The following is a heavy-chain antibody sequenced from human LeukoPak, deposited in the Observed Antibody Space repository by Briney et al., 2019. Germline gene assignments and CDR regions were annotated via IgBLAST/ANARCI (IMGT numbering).Heavy chain of an antibody. Sequence: PGGSLRLSRVASGFTFNTYSMNWFRQAPGKGLEWISYISSSSGTIYYADSVKGRFTISRDNAKNSLYLRMNSLRAEDTAVYYCARGRDLFDSWGQGTLVIVSS. J-gene: IGHJ4*02. V-gene: IGHV3-48*04. CDR2: ISSSSGTI. CDR1: GFTFNTYS. CDR3: ARGRDLFDS.